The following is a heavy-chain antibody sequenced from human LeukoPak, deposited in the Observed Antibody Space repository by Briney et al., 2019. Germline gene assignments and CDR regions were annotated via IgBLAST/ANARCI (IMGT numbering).Heavy chain of an antibody. D-gene: IGHD6-13*01. V-gene: IGHV3-33*01. J-gene: IGHJ4*02. Sequence: PGRSLRVSCAASGFTFSSYGMQWVRQAPGKGLEWVAVIWYDGSNKYYADSVKGRFTISRDNSKNTLYLQMNSLRAEDTAVYYCARDSSWYSFDYWGQGTLVTVSS. CDR3: ARDSSWYSFDY. CDR1: GFTFSSYG. CDR2: IWYDGSNK.